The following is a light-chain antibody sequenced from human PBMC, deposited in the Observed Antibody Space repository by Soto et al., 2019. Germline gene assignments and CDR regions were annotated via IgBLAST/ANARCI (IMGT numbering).Light chain of an antibody. V-gene: IGKV3-11*01. CDR2: DAT. J-gene: IGKJ1*01. Sequence: ILVTQSTATLSLSPGERATLSCSASQSLRSHLAWYQQKPGQAPRVRIYDATNRATVIPARFSGSGSGTDFTLTISSLEPEDFAVYYCQQRSNWWTFGPGTKVDIK. CDR3: QQRSNWWT. CDR1: QSLRSH.